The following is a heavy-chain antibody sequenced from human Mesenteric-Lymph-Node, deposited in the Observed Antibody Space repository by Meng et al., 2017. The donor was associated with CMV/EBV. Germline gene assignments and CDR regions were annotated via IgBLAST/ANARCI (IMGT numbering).Heavy chain of an antibody. V-gene: IGHV3-15*01. CDR1: GLTFSNAW. Sequence: AAGLTFSNAWMSWVRQAPGKGLEWLGLIKSKTDGGTTDYAAPVKARFTISRDDSKNALYLQMNSLKTEDTAVYYCTTEGYGGNSNYWGQGTLVTVSS. CDR3: TTEGYGGNSNY. D-gene: IGHD4-23*01. CDR2: IKSKTDGGTT. J-gene: IGHJ4*02.